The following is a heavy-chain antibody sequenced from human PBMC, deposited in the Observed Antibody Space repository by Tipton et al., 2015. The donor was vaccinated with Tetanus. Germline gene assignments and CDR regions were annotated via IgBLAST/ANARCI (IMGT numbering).Heavy chain of an antibody. CDR3: VRGPPPESDWNYLIDF. Sequence: QLVQSGAEVRKPGASVKVSCKAAGYTFTGNYLQWVRQAPGQGLEWMGWINPDSGGTNSAQKFQGRVTMTRDTSISTAYMELSSLRSEDTAVYYCVRGPPPESDWNYLIDFWGQGTLVTVSS. D-gene: IGHD1-7*01. J-gene: IGHJ4*02. CDR2: INPDSGGT. CDR1: GYTFTGNY. V-gene: IGHV1-2*02.